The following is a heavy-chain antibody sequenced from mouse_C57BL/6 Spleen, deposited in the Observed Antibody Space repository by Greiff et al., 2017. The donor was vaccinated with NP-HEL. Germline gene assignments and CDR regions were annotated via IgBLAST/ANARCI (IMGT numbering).Heavy chain of an antibody. J-gene: IGHJ3*01. D-gene: IGHD2-1*01. CDR3: ARGEKLLFFAY. CDR2: IDPSDSYT. V-gene: IGHV1-69*01. Sequence: VQLQQSGAELVMPGASVKLSCKASGYTFTSYWMHWVKQRPGQGLEWIGEIDPSDSYTNYNQKFKGKSTLTVDKSSSTAYMQLSSLTSEDSAVYYCARGEKLLFFAYWGQGTLVTVSA. CDR1: GYTFTSYW.